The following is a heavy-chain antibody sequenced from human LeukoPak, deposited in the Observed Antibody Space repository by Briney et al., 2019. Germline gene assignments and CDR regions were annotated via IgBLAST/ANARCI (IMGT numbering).Heavy chain of an antibody. V-gene: IGHV1-2*02. D-gene: IGHD5-18*01. J-gene: IGHJ5*02. CDR3: ARGTYSYGYGFDP. CDR1: GYTFTGYY. CDR2: INPNSGGT. Sequence: GASVKVSCKASGYTFTGYYMHWVRQAPGQGLEWMGWINPNSGGTNYAQKFQGRVTMTRDTSISTAYTELSRLRSDDTAVYYCARGTYSYGYGFDPWGQGTLVTVSS.